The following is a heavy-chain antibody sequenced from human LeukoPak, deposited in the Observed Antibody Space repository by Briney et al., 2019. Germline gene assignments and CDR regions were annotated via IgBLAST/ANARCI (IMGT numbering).Heavy chain of an antibody. V-gene: IGHV3-7*01. Sequence: GGSLRLSCAASGFTFSSYAMSWVRQAPGKGLEWVANIKQDGSEKYYVDSVKGRFTISRDNAKNSLYLQMNSLRAEDTAVYYCARELVGCSGGSCDWFDPWGQGTLVTVSS. J-gene: IGHJ5*02. D-gene: IGHD2-15*01. CDR2: IKQDGSEK. CDR1: GFTFSSYA. CDR3: ARELVGCSGGSCDWFDP.